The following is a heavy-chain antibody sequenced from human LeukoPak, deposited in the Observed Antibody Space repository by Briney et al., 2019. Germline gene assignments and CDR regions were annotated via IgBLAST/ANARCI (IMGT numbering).Heavy chain of an antibody. CDR1: GYTFTSYG. D-gene: IGHD3-16*02. J-gene: IGHJ4*02. V-gene: IGHV1-18*01. Sequence: ASVKVSCKASGYTFTSYGISWVRQAPGQGLEWMGWISAYNGNTNYAQKLQGRVTMTTDTSTSTAYMELRSLRSDDTAVYYCARGKYVWGSYRYLYYFDYWGQGTLVTVSS. CDR3: ARGKYVWGSYRYLYYFDY. CDR2: ISAYNGNT.